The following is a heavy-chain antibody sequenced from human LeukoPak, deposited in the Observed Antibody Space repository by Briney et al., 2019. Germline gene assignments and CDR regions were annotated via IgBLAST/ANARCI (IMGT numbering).Heavy chain of an antibody. J-gene: IGHJ4*02. CDR2: ISWNSGSI. CDR3: ATVNTVDY. D-gene: IGHD4-17*01. Sequence: PGGSLRLSCAASGFTFSSYAMSWVRQAPGKGLEWVSGISWNSGSIGYADSVKGRFTISRDNAKNSLYLQMNSLRAEDTALYYCATVNTVDYWGQGTLVTVSS. V-gene: IGHV3-9*01. CDR1: GFTFSSYA.